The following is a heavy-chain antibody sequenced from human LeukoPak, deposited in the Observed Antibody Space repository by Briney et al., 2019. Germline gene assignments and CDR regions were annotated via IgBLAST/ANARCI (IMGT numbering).Heavy chain of an antibody. CDR1: GFTFSSYE. CDR3: ARDMTTVTHFLYYYGMDV. D-gene: IGHD4-17*01. V-gene: IGHV3-48*03. CDR2: ISSSGSTI. J-gene: IGHJ6*02. Sequence: PGGSLRLSCAASGFTFSSYEMNWVRQAPGKGLEWVSYISSSGSTIYYADSVKGRVTISRDNAKNSLYLQMNSLRAEDTAVYYCARDMTTVTHFLYYYGMDVWGQGATVTVSS.